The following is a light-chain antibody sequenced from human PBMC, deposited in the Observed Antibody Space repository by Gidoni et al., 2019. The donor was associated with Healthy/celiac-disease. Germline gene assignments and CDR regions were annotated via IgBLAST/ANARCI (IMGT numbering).Light chain of an antibody. Sequence: DIQMTQSPSSLSASVGDRVTITCRASQSISSYLNWYQQKPGKAPKLLIYAASSLQSGILPSRFSGSGSGTDFTLTISSLQPEDFATYYCQQSYSTLMYTFGQGTKLEIK. J-gene: IGKJ2*01. CDR2: AAS. V-gene: IGKV1-39*01. CDR1: QSISSY. CDR3: QQSYSTLMYT.